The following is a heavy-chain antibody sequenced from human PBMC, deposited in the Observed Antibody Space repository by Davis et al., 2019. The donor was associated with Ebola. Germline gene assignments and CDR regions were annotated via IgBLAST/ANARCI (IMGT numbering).Heavy chain of an antibody. Sequence: GGSLRLSCAASGFSFNSYTMHWVRQVPGKGLEWVALISDDGSFTTYADSVKGRFTVSRDNSKSTLFLQMDSLKTDDTALYFCASPPRISGLYGGFWGQGTRVTVSS. CDR3: ASPPRISGLYGGF. CDR2: ISDDGSFT. CDR1: GFSFNSYT. D-gene: IGHD5-12*01. V-gene: IGHV3-30*04. J-gene: IGHJ4*02.